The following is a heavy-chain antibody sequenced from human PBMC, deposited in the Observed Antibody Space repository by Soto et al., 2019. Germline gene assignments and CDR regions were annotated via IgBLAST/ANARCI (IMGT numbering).Heavy chain of an antibody. Sequence: GGSLRLSCAASGFTFGSYGMHWVRQAPGKGLEWVAVISYDGSNKYYADSVKGRFTISRDNSKNTLYLQMNSLRAEDTAVYYCAKDDCSSTSCFDYWGQGTLVTVSS. D-gene: IGHD2-2*01. CDR3: AKDDCSSTSCFDY. CDR1: GFTFGSYG. J-gene: IGHJ4*02. V-gene: IGHV3-30*18. CDR2: ISYDGSNK.